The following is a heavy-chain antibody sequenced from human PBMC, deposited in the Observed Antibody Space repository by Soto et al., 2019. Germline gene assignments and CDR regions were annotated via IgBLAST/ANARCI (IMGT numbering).Heavy chain of an antibody. V-gene: IGHV3-11*01. CDR1: GFTFSDYY. Sequence: GGSLRLSCASSGFTFSDYYMSWIRQAPGKGLEWVSYIGSSDNIIYYADSVKGRFTISRDNAKNSLYLQMNSLRAEDTAVYYCARDLGYYESSGYFDYWGQGTLVTVSS. CDR2: IGSSDNII. D-gene: IGHD3-22*01. CDR3: ARDLGYYESSGYFDY. J-gene: IGHJ4*02.